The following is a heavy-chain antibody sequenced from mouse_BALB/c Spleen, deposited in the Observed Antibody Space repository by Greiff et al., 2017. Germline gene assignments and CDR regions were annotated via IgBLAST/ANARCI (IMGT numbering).Heavy chain of an antibody. CDR2: ISSGSSTI. J-gene: IGHJ4*01. V-gene: IGHV5-17*02. CDR3: ARSTIGLYAMDY. D-gene: IGHD2-14*01. CDR1: GFTFSSFG. Sequence: EVKLVESGGGLVQPGGSRKLSCAASGFTFSSFGMHWVRQAPEKGLEWVAYISSGSSTIYYADTVKGRFTISRDNPKNTLFLQMTSLRSEDTAMYYCARSTIGLYAMDYWGQGTSVTVSS.